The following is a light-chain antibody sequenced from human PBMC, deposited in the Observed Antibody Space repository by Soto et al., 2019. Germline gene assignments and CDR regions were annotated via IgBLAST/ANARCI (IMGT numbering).Light chain of an antibody. CDR2: KAS. CDR1: QSINTW. J-gene: IGKJ2*01. CDR3: QQYKNFSPFT. V-gene: IGKV1-5*03. Sequence: DIQMTQSPSTLSAFVGDRVTITCRASQSINTWLAWYQQKPGEAPKLLIYKASTLESGVPSRFSGSGSETEFTLTISSLQPDDFATYYCQQYKNFSPFTFGQGTKL.